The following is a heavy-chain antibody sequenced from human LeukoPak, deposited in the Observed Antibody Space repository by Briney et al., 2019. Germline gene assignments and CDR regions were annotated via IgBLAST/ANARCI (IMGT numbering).Heavy chain of an antibody. CDR2: ISFDAISQ. J-gene: IGHJ4*02. V-gene: IGHV3-30-3*01. Sequence: GGSLRLSCAASGFTFSSYAMHWVRQAPGKGLEWVAVISFDAISQYYADSVKGRFTIPRDNSKNTLYLQMNGLRAEDTAVYYCASDRGGYCTNGVCAGFDYWGQGTLVTVSS. CDR1: GFTFSSYA. CDR3: ASDRGGYCTNGVCAGFDY. D-gene: IGHD2-8*01.